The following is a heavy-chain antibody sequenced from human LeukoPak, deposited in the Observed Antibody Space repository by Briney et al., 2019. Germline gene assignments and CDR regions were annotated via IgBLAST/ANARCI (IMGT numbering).Heavy chain of an antibody. D-gene: IGHD3-22*01. CDR1: GGSISSYY. CDR3: ARHSGSSSWTDRKYYDSSGYINTDWFDP. CDR2: IYTSGST. Sequence: SETLSLTCTVSGGSISSYYWSWIRQPPGKGLEWIGYIYTSGSTNYNPSLKSRVTISVDTSKNQFSLKLSSVTAADTAVYYCARHSGSSSWTDRKYYDSSGYINTDWFDPWGQGTLVTVSS. J-gene: IGHJ5*02. V-gene: IGHV4-4*09.